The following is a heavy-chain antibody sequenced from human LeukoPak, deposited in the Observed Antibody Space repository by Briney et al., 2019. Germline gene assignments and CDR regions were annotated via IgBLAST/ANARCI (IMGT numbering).Heavy chain of an antibody. V-gene: IGHV3-74*03. D-gene: IGHD4-17*01. Sequence: GGTLRLSCVASGFTFSIYWMHWVRHAPEKGLLCVSRLSGDGSSTAYADSLKGRFPISRDNAKHTLYLQMNSLRAEDTAVYFCARASTTVPNLLDNWGQGTLVTVSS. CDR1: GFTFSIYW. J-gene: IGHJ4*02. CDR2: LSGDGSST. CDR3: ARASTTVPNLLDN.